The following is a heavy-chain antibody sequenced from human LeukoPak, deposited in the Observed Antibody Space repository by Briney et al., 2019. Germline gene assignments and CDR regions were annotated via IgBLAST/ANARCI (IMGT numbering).Heavy chain of an antibody. J-gene: IGHJ4*02. D-gene: IGHD3-22*01. CDR1: KFAFNNAW. Sequence: GGSLRLSCAASKFAFNNAWMSWFRQAPGKGLEWVGHIKSKTDGGTTDYAAPVQGRFTISRDDSKDRLYLQMNSLKTEDTTVYYCTAVPHDSAVWGQGTLVTVSS. CDR3: TAVPHDSAV. CDR2: IKSKTDGGTT. V-gene: IGHV3-15*01.